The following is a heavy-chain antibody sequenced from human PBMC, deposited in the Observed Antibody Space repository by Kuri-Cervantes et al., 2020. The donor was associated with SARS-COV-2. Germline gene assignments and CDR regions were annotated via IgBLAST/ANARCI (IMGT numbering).Heavy chain of an antibody. CDR3: ARVVWGVIIEGDY. Sequence: LSLTCAASGFTFSSYAMHWVRQAPGKGLEWVAVISYDGSNKYYADSVKGRFTISRDNSKNTLYLQMNSLRAEDTAVYYCARVVWGVIIEGDYWGQGTLVTVSS. CDR1: GFTFSSYA. CDR2: ISYDGSNK. J-gene: IGHJ4*02. V-gene: IGHV3-30-3*01. D-gene: IGHD3-10*01.